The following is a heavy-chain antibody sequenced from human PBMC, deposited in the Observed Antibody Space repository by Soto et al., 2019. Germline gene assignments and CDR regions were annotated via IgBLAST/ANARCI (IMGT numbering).Heavy chain of an antibody. D-gene: IGHD2-2*01. Sequence: GGSLRLSCAASGFTFGGYAMSWFRLAPGKGLEWVGFIRSKAYGGTTEYAASVKGRFSIARDDSKSIAYLKMNSLRTEDTAVYYCARDQWLLQYCSSTSCFAYFDYWGQGTLVTVSS. CDR1: GFTFGGYA. V-gene: IGHV3-49*03. CDR2: IRSKAYGGTT. CDR3: ARDQWLLQYCSSTSCFAYFDY. J-gene: IGHJ4*02.